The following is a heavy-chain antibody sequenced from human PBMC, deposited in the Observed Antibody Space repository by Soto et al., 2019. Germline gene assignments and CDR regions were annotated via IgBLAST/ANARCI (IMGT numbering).Heavy chain of an antibody. Sequence: EVQLVESGGGLVKPGGSLRLSCAASGFTFSNAWMNWVRQAPGKGLEWVGRIKSKTDGGTTDYAAPVKGRFTISRDDSKNTLYLQMNSLKTEDTAVYYCTTDYRGDSSGYFRPSYYYYGMDVWGQGTTVTVSS. CDR1: GFTFSNAW. V-gene: IGHV3-15*07. J-gene: IGHJ6*02. CDR3: TTDYRGDSSGYFRPSYYYYGMDV. D-gene: IGHD3-22*01. CDR2: IKSKTDGGTT.